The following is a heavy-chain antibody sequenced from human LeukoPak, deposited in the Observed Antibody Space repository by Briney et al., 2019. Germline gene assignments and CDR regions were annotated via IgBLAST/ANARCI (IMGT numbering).Heavy chain of an antibody. CDR2: MNPNSGNT. CDR3: ARGRCSGGSCYFRDLVVYYYYYMDV. V-gene: IGHV1-8*03. CDR1: GYTFTSYD. J-gene: IGHJ6*03. D-gene: IGHD2-15*01. Sequence: GASVKVSCKASGYTFTSYDINWVRQATGQGLEWMGWMNPNSGNTGYAQKFQGRVTITRNTSISTAYMELSSLRSEDTAVYYCARGRCSGGSCYFRDLVVYYYYYMDVWGKGTTVTVSS.